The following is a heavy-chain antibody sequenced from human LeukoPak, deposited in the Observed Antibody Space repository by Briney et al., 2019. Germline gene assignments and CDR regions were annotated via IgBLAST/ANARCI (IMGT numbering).Heavy chain of an antibody. Sequence: GASVKVSCKASGYTFTSYDINWVRQATGQGLEWMGWMNPNSGNTGYAQKFQGRVTMTRNTSISTAYMELSSLRSEDTAVSYCASGIGYSGSYFFGYWGQGTLVAVSS. V-gene: IGHV1-8*01. J-gene: IGHJ4*02. CDR1: GYTFTSYD. CDR3: ASGIGYSGSYFFGY. D-gene: IGHD1-26*01. CDR2: MNPNSGNT.